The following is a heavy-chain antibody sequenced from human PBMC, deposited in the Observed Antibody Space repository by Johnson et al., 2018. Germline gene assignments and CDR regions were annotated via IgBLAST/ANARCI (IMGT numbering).Heavy chain of an antibody. CDR2: VYSGNST. D-gene: IGHD5/OR15-5a*01. J-gene: IGHJ3*01. CDR3: ARGGNSVYFTGVFEV. Sequence: VHLVQSGGNLVQPGGSLRLSCTASGFTVSSKYMSWVRQSPGKGLEGVSIVYSGNSTYYADSVKGRFTISIDTYTNTLFLQMNNLKLEDTARYYCARGGNSVYFTGVFEVWGQGAMVTVS. CDR1: GFTVSSKY. V-gene: IGHV3-66*02.